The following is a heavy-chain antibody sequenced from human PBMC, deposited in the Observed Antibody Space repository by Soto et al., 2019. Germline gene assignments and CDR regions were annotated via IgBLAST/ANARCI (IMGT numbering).Heavy chain of an antibody. V-gene: IGHV3-23*01. CDR3: AKNGYSSGWYWFDP. CDR1: GFTFSSYA. Sequence: GGSLRLSCAASGFTFSSYAMSWVRQAPGKGLEWVSDISGSGGSTYYADSVKGRFTISRDNSKNTLYLQMNSLRAEDTAVYYCAKNGYSSGWYWFDPWGQGTLVTVSS. J-gene: IGHJ5*02. D-gene: IGHD6-19*01. CDR2: ISGSGGST.